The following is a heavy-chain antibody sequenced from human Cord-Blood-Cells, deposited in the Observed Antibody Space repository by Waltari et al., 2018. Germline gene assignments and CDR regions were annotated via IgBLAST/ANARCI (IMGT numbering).Heavy chain of an antibody. CDR3: ARERGPRYFDL. J-gene: IGHJ2*01. CDR1: GFTVSSNY. Sequence: EVQLVESGGGLVQPGGSLRLSCAASGFTVSSNYMSWVRQAPGKGLGWFSVIYSGGSTYYADSVKGRFTIARHNSKNTLYLQMNSLRAEDTAVYYCARERGPRYFDLWGRGTLVTVSS. D-gene: IGHD3-10*01. CDR2: IYSGGST. V-gene: IGHV3-53*04.